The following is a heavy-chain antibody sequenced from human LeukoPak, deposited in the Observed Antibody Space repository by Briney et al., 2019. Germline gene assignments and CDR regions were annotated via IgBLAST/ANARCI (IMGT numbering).Heavy chain of an antibody. CDR2: IKQDGSEK. CDR3: ARDGSGSYYAFDI. V-gene: IGHV3-7*01. J-gene: IGHJ3*02. CDR1: GFTFSSYW. Sequence: GRSLRLSCAASGFTFSSYWMSWVRQAPGKGLEWVANIKQDGSEKYYVDSVKGRFTISRDNAKNSLYLQMNSLRAEDTAVYYCARDGSGSYYAFDIWGQGTMVAVSS. D-gene: IGHD1-26*01.